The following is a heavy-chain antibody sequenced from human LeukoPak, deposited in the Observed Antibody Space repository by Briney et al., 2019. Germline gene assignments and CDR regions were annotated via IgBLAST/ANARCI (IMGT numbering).Heavy chain of an antibody. CDR2: IIPIFGTA. J-gene: IGHJ4*02. Sequence: SVKVSCKASGGTFSSYAISWVRQAPGRGLEWMGGIIPIFGTANYAQKFQGRVTITADESTSTAYMELSSLRSEDTAVYYCARDGPSTGYSSSWYKREEDYFDYWGQGTLVTVSS. V-gene: IGHV1-69*13. D-gene: IGHD6-13*01. CDR3: ARDGPSTGYSSSWYKREEDYFDY. CDR1: GGTFSSYA.